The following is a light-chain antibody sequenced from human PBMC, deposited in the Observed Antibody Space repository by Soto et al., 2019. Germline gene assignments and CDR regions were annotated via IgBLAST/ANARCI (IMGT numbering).Light chain of an antibody. Sequence: DIQMTQSPSSLSASVGDRATITCRASQSISRNLNWYQHKPGQAPKLLIYAASTLQTGVPSRFSGGGSGTEFTLTISSLQPEDFGVYYCQQSYTSASITFGQGTKLEIK. J-gene: IGKJ5*01. CDR3: QQSYTSASIT. CDR1: QSISRN. CDR2: AAS. V-gene: IGKV1-39*01.